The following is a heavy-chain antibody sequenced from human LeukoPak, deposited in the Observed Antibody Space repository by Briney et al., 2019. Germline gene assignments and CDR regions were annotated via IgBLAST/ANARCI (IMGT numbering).Heavy chain of an antibody. J-gene: IGHJ4*02. D-gene: IGHD5-24*01. V-gene: IGHV3-7*04. CDR1: GFPFSSYW. CDR2: IKQDGSKK. Sequence: GGSLRLSCVASGFPFSSYWMTWVRQAPEKGLEWVANIKQDGSKKSYVDSVKGRFTISRDNAKNSLYLQMNSLRAEDTAIYYCTRVGYIDEGIDYWGQGTLVTVSS. CDR3: TRVGYIDEGIDY.